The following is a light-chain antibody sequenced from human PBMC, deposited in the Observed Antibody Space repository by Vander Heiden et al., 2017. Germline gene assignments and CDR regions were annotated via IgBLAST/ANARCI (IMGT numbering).Light chain of an antibody. CDR1: AVTRKY. CDR2: EDS. CDR3: YSTDSSGNHRV. J-gene: IGLJ2*01. Sequence: SSALTQPPLVSVSPGQTARITGAGDAVTRKYAYGYQQKSGQAPVLVIYEDSKRTSGIPERCSGASSGTMSTLTISGAQVEDEADYYCYSTDSSGNHRVFGGGTKLTVL. V-gene: IGLV3-10*01.